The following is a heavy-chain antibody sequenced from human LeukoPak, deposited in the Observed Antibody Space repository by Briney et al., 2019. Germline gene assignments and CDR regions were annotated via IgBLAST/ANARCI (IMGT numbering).Heavy chain of an antibody. J-gene: IGHJ3*02. D-gene: IGHD2-2*01. CDR2: IRYDGSNK. CDR1: GFTFSSSG. CDR3: AREVVPAAMGAFDI. Sequence: PGGSLRLSCAASGFTFSSSGMHWVRQAPGKGLEWVAFIRYDGSNKYYADSVKGRFTISRDNSKNTLYLQMNSLRTEDTAVYYCAREVVPAAMGAFDIWGQGTMVTVSS. V-gene: IGHV3-30*02.